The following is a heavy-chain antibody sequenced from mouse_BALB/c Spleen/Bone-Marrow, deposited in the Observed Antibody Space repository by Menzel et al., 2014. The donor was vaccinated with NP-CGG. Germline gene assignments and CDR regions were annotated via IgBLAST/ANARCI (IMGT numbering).Heavy chain of an antibody. CDR2: IYPGSGST. Sequence: LQQSGSELVRPGASVKLSCKASGYTFTSYWIHWVKQRPGQGLEWIGNIYPGSGSTNYDEKFKRKVTMTIDTSSSTAYMQLSNLTAVDSEDYYCRCYDYAMDYWGQGTSVTVSS. CDR3: RCYDYAMDY. V-gene: IGHV1S22*01. J-gene: IGHJ4*01. D-gene: IGHD1-1*01. CDR1: GYTFTSYW.